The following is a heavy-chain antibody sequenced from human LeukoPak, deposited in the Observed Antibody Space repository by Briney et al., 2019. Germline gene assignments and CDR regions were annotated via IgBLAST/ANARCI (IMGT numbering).Heavy chain of an antibody. CDR1: GFTFSSYA. D-gene: IGHD4-23*01. CDR3: ARDLFSLYGGKLDY. Sequence: PGGSLRLSCAASGFTFSSYAMHWVRQAPGKGLEWVAVISYDGSNKYYADSVKGRFTISRDNSKNTLYLQMNSLRAEDTAVYYCARDLFSLYGGKLDYWGQGTLVTVSS. CDR2: ISYDGSNK. V-gene: IGHV3-30-3*01. J-gene: IGHJ4*02.